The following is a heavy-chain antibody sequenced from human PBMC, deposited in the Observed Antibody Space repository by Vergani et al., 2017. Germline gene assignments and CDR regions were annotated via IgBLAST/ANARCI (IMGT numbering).Heavy chain of an antibody. J-gene: IGHJ4*02. V-gene: IGHV4-30-4*08. CDR3: ARGIAAAGRRGSFDY. Sequence: QVQLQESGPGLVKPSQTLSLTCTVSGGPISSGEYYWSWIRQPPGKGLEWIGYIYYSGSTYYNPSLKSRVTISVDTSKNQFSLKLSSVTAADTAVYYCARGIAAAGRRGSFDYWGQGTLVTVSS. CDR2: IYYSGST. CDR1: GGPISSGEYY. D-gene: IGHD6-13*01.